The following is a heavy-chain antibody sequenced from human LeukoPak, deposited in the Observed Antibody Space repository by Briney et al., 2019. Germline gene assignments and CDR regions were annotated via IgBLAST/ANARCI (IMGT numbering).Heavy chain of an antibody. Sequence: SETLSLTCTVSGGSISGGDYYWSWIRQPPGKGLEWIVYIYYSGSTYYNPSLKSRVTISVDTSKNQFSLKLSSVTAADTAVYYCARVGVGATYRYFDYWGQGTLVTVSS. CDR3: ARVGVGATYRYFDY. CDR2: IYYSGST. D-gene: IGHD1-26*01. CDR1: GGSISGGDYY. J-gene: IGHJ4*02. V-gene: IGHV4-30-4*01.